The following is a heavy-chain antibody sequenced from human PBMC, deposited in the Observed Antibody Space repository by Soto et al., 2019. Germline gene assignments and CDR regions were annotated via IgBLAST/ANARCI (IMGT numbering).Heavy chain of an antibody. D-gene: IGHD3-22*01. Sequence: ASVKVSCKASGYTFTSYGISWVRQAPGQGLEWMGWISAYNGNTNYAQKIQGRVTMTTDTSTSTAYMELRSLRSDDTAVYYCARVGAYYYDSSGYYQHNWFDPWGQGTLVTVSS. V-gene: IGHV1-18*01. CDR2: ISAYNGNT. J-gene: IGHJ5*02. CDR3: ARVGAYYYDSSGYYQHNWFDP. CDR1: GYTFTSYG.